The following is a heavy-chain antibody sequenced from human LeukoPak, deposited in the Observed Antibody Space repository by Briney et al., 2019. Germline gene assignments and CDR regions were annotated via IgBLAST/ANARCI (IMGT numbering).Heavy chain of an antibody. CDR2: IYYSGST. CDR1: GGSISSYY. CDR3: ARGRYKSDY. J-gene: IGHJ4*02. V-gene: IGHV4-59*01. Sequence: SETLSLTCTVSGGSISSYYWSWIRQPPGKGLEWIGYIYYSGSTNYNPSLKSRVNISVDTSKNQFSLELSSVTAADTAVYYCARGRYKSDYWGQGTLVTVSS. D-gene: IGHD1-1*01.